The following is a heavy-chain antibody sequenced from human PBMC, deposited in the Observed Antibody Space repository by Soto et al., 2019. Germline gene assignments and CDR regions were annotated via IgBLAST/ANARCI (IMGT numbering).Heavy chain of an antibody. Sequence: SVKVSCKASGGTFSSYAISWVRQAPGQGLEWMGGIIPIFGTANYAQKFQGRVTITADESTSTAYMELSSLRSEDTAVYYCARDGRATVTTAHYYGMDVWGQGTTVTVSS. J-gene: IGHJ6*02. D-gene: IGHD4-17*01. CDR2: IIPIFGTA. V-gene: IGHV1-69*13. CDR3: ARDGRATVTTAHYYGMDV. CDR1: GGTFSSYA.